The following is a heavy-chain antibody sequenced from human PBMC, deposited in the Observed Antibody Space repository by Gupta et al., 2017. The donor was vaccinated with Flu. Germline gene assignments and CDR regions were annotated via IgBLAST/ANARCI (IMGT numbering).Heavy chain of an antibody. CDR1: GFAFSHSP. Sequence: EVQFVESGGGLVQRGGSLRLSCAASGFAFSHSPMNWVRQAPGKGLEWISYLDGGCNARYYADSVKGRFTVSRDNVESSLYLQMTGLRDEDSAMYYCATSLTLLDHWGQGTLVTVSS. CDR3: ATSLTLLDH. D-gene: IGHD2-21*02. CDR2: LDGGCNAR. V-gene: IGHV3-48*02. J-gene: IGHJ4*02.